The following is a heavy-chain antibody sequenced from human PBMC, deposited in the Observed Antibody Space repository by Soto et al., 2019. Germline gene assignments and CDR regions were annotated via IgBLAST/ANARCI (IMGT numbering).Heavy chain of an antibody. V-gene: IGHV3-30*18. Sequence: QVQLVESGGGVVQPGRSLSLSCAASGFTFSSYGMHWVRQAPGKGLEWVAVISYDGSNKYYADSVKGRFTISRDNSKNTLYLQMNSLRAEDTAVYYCAKDDPYSSGWYLLDYWGQGTLVTVSS. CDR1: GFTFSSYG. CDR2: ISYDGSNK. D-gene: IGHD6-19*01. CDR3: AKDDPYSSGWYLLDY. J-gene: IGHJ4*02.